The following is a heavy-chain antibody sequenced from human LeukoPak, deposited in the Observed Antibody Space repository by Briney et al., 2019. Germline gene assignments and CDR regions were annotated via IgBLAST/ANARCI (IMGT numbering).Heavy chain of an antibody. CDR3: ARPYSSRGLDS. CDR2: IIPILGIA. CDR1: GGTFSSYA. J-gene: IGHJ4*02. D-gene: IGHD6-13*01. Sequence: SVKVSCKASGGTFSSYAISWVRQAPGQGLEWMGRIIPILGIANYAQKFQDRVTITRDTSASIAYMELSSLTSEDTAVYYCARPYSSRGLDSWGQGTLVTVSS. V-gene: IGHV1-69*04.